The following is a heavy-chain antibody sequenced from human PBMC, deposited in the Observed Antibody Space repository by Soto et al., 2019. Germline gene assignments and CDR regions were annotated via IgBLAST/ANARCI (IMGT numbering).Heavy chain of an antibody. D-gene: IGHD6-13*01. CDR1: GDSISSNNYY. CDR2: MYHSGNT. Sequence: PSETLSLTCTVSGDSISSNNYYWGWIRQPPGKGLEWIGSMYHSGNTYHNPSLKSRVTISVDTSKNQLSLNLRSVTAADTAVYYCAKDRVYSSSWYVPADNGFQHWGQGTLVTVSS. V-gene: IGHV4-39*02. J-gene: IGHJ1*01. CDR3: AKDRVYSSSWYVPADNGFQH.